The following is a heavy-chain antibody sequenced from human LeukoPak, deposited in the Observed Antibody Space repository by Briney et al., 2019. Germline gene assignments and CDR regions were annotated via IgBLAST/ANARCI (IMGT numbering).Heavy chain of an antibody. J-gene: IGHJ6*03. CDR2: ITASGDNT. D-gene: IGHD6-25*01. Sequence: GGSLRLSCAASGFTFISYAVSWVRQAPGKGLERVSGITASGDNTYYADSVKGRFNISRGNSKSTLYLQMNSLRAQDTAVYYCATGYQYYDYYYMDLWGKGTTVTISS. CDR1: GFTFISYA. CDR3: ATGYQYYDYYYMDL. V-gene: IGHV3-23*01.